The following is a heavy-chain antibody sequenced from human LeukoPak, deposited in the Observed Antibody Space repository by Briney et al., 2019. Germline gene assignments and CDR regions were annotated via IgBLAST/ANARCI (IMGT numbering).Heavy chain of an antibody. Sequence: GGSLRLSCAASGFTFSSYAVHWVRQAPGKGLEYVSAISSNGGSTYYANSVKGRFTISRDNSKNTLYLQMGSLRAEDMAVYYCARDGSGDYYMDVWGKGTTVTVSS. J-gene: IGHJ6*03. CDR3: ARDGSGDYYMDV. CDR2: ISSNGGST. D-gene: IGHD1-1*01. V-gene: IGHV3-64*01. CDR1: GFTFSSYA.